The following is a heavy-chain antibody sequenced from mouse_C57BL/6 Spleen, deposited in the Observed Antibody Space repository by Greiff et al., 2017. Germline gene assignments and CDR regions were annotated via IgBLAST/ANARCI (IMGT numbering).Heavy chain of an antibody. J-gene: IGHJ4*01. Sequence: VHVKQSGPELVKPGASVKISCKASGYTFTDYYMNWVKQSHGKSLEWIGDINPNNGGTSYNQKFKGKATLTVDKSSSTAYMELRSLTSEDSAVYYCARRDDGYYFMDYWGQGTSVTVSS. D-gene: IGHD2-3*01. CDR1: GYTFTDYY. CDR3: ARRDDGYYFMDY. V-gene: IGHV1-26*01. CDR2: INPNNGGT.